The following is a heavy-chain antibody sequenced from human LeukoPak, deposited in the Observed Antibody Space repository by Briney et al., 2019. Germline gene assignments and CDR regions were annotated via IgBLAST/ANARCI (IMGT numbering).Heavy chain of an antibody. Sequence: SETLSLTCTVSGGSISSYYWRWIRQPAGKGLEWIGRIYTSGSTNYNPSLKSRVTMSVDTSKNQFSLKLSSVTAADTAVYYCARGSSSWYRYEAFDIWGQGTMVTVSS. CDR1: GGSISSYY. D-gene: IGHD6-13*01. CDR3: ARGSSSWYRYEAFDI. CDR2: IYTSGST. J-gene: IGHJ3*02. V-gene: IGHV4-4*07.